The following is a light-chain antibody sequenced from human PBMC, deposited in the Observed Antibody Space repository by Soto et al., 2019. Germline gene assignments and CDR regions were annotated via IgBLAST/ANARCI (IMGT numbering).Light chain of an antibody. CDR3: SSYTSSSTLV. Sequence: QSVLTQPASVSGSPGQSITISCTGTSSDVGDFACVSWYQQHPGKAPKLMIYEVSDRPSGVSNRFSGSKSGDTASLTISGLQAEDEADYYCSSYTSSSTLVFGGGTKVTVL. CDR2: EVS. CDR1: SSDVGDFAC. V-gene: IGLV2-14*01. J-gene: IGLJ2*01.